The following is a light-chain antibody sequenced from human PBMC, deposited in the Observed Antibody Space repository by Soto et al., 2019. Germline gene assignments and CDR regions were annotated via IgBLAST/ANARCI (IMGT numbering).Light chain of an antibody. V-gene: IGLV2-14*01. CDR2: DVI. CDR1: SSDVGGYNY. Sequence: SALTQPASVSGSPGPSITISCTGTSSDVGGYNYVSWYQQHPGKAPKLMIYDVINRPSGISNRFSGSKSGYTASLTISGLQAEDEADYYCTSYTTSGTLVFGGGTQLTVL. CDR3: TSYTTSGTLV. J-gene: IGLJ2*01.